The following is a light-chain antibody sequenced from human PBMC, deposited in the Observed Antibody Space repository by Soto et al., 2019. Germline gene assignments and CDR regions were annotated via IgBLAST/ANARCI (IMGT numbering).Light chain of an antibody. CDR2: TNN. CDR3: AALDDSLNGVV. J-gene: IGLJ3*02. Sequence: QSVLTQPPSASGTPGQRVTISCSGSISNIGGNTVNWYQQLPGTTPKLLMYTNNQRPSGVPDRFSGSKSGTSASLPISGLQSEDEAHYYCAALDDSLNGVVFGGGTKLTV. CDR1: ISNIGGNT. V-gene: IGLV1-44*01.